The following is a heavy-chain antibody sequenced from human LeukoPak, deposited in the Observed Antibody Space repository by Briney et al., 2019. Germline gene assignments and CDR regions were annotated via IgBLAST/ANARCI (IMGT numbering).Heavy chain of an antibody. CDR2: MNPNSGNT. J-gene: IGHJ6*03. CDR3: ARGRNWGLYYYMDV. CDR1: GYTFTSYD. V-gene: IGHV1-8*01. D-gene: IGHD7-27*01. Sequence: GASVKVSCKASGYTFTSYDINWVRQATGQGLEWMGWMNPNSGNTGYAQKFQGRVTMTRNTSISTAYMELSSLRSEDTAVYYCARGRNWGLYYYMDVWGKETTVSVSS.